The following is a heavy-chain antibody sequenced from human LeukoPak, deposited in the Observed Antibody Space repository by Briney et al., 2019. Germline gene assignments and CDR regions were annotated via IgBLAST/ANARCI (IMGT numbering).Heavy chain of an antibody. Sequence: PGGSLRLSCAASGFTFSNAWMSWVRQAPGKGLEWVGRIKSKAEGETRDYAAPVKGRFTISRDDSEKTLYLQMSDLKTEDTAVYYCTAGTGHSDLDYWGQGTLITVSS. CDR2: IKSKAEGETR. CDR1: GFTFSNAW. CDR3: TAGTGHSDLDY. J-gene: IGHJ4*02. D-gene: IGHD1-1*01. V-gene: IGHV3-15*01.